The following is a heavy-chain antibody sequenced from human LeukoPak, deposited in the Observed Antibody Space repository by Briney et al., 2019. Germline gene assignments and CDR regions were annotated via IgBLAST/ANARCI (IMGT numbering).Heavy chain of an antibody. CDR2: VYYSGST. CDR3: ARRGYCSSTSCYVFDY. CDR1: GGSISSYY. J-gene: IGHJ4*02. D-gene: IGHD2-2*01. V-gene: IGHV4-59*08. Sequence: SETLSLTCTVSGGSISSYYWSWIRQHPGKGLEWLGYVYYSGSTNYDPSLKSRVTISVDTSKNQFSLKLSSVTAADTAVYYCARRGYCSSTSCYVFDYWGQGTLVTVSS.